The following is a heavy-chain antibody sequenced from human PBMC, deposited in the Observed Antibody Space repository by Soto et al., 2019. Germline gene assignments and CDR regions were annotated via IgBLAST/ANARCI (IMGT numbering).Heavy chain of an antibody. D-gene: IGHD2-8*01. Sequence: SETLSLTCTVSGDSVSNSNYYWGWIRQSPGKGLEWIGSVYYRGRSYSKSSVKSRVTISVDTSKNQFSLNLNSVTASDTAVYFCVSQRTSVLTQAYFDYWGPGALVTVSS. CDR2: VYYRGRS. J-gene: IGHJ4*02. V-gene: IGHV4-39*01. CDR1: GDSVSNSNYY. CDR3: VSQRTSVLTQAYFDY.